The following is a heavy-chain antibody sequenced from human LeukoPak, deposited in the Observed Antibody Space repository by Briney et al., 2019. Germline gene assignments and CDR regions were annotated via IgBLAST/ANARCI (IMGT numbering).Heavy chain of an antibody. CDR3: ARVGPSSGYYYYYMDV. J-gene: IGHJ6*03. CDR2: ISSSGSTI. V-gene: IGHV3-48*03. CDR1: GFTFSSYE. Sequence: GGSLRLSCAASGFTFSSYEMNWVRQAPGKGLEWVSYISSSGSTIYYADSVKGRFTISRDNAKNSLYLQMNSLRAEDTAVYYCARVGPSSGYYYYYMDVGGKGTTVTISS.